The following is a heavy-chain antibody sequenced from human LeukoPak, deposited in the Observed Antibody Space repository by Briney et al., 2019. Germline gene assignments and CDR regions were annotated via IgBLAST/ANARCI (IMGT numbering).Heavy chain of an antibody. CDR1: GFKFDVYG. CDR3: ARDWGSAI. V-gene: IGHV3-20*04. D-gene: IGHD3-16*01. J-gene: IGHJ4*02. Sequence: PGGSLRLSCAASGFKFDVYGVSWVRQAPGKGLEWVSSTNWNGGSTGYTDSVKGWFTISRDNAKNSLYLQMNSLRADDTAFYYCARDWGSAIWGQGTLVTVSS. CDR2: TNWNGGST.